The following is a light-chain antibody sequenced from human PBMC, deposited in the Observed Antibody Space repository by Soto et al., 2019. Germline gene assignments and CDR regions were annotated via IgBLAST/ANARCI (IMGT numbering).Light chain of an antibody. Sequence: SYELTQSPSVSVSPGQTASITGSGDKLGDKYACWYQQKPGQSPVLVIYQDSKRPSGIPERFSGSNSGNTATLTISGTQAMDEADYYCQAWDSSTVVFGTGTKVTVL. V-gene: IGLV3-1*01. CDR3: QAWDSSTVV. CDR2: QDS. J-gene: IGLJ1*01. CDR1: KLGDKY.